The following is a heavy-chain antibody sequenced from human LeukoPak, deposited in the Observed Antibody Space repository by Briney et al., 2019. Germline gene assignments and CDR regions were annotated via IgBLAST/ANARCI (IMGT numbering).Heavy chain of an antibody. J-gene: IGHJ4*02. CDR3: AREEFYYDSSGSLGY. V-gene: IGHV3-21*01. CDR1: GFTFSSYS. D-gene: IGHD3-22*01. Sequence: PGGSLRLSCAASGFTFSSYSMNWVRQAPGKGLEWVSSISSSSSYIYYADSVKGRFTISRDNAKNSLYLQMNSLRAEDTAVYYCAREEFYYDSSGSLGYWGQGTLVTVSS. CDR2: ISSSSSYI.